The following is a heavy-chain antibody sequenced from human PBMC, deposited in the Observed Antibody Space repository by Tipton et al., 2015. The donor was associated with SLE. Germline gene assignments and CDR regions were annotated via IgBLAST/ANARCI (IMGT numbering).Heavy chain of an antibody. CDR3: ARLGVATLGFDP. Sequence: TLSLTCTVSGGSISGSNYYWDWIRQPPGKGPGWIGRITTNGNTYYIPSLQSRVPISVDTSKNQFSLKLSSVTAADTAVYYCARLGVATLGFDPWGQGTLVTVSS. CDR2: ITTNGNT. J-gene: IGHJ5*02. D-gene: IGHD5-12*01. CDR1: GGSISGSNYY. V-gene: IGHV4-39*01.